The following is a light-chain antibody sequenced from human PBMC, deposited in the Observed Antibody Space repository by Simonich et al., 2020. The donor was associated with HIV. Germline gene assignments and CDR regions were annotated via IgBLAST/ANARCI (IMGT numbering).Light chain of an antibody. CDR1: QSVSSH. CDR2: GAS. CDR3: QQYGSSPT. J-gene: IGKJ4*01. V-gene: IGKV3-15*01. Sequence: EIVMAQSPATLSVSPGESPTLSCRASQSVSSHLAWYQQTPGQAPRLLIYGASTRASGVPARFSGSGSGTDFTLTISRLEPEDFAVYYCQQYGSSPTFGGGTKVEIK.